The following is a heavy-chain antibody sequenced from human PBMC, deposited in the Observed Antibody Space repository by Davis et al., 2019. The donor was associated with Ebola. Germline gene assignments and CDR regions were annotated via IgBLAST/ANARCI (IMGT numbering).Heavy chain of an antibody. J-gene: IGHJ3*02. V-gene: IGHV3-23*01. CDR1: GFTFGNSA. D-gene: IGHD1-26*01. CDR2: ISRSGGNT. Sequence: GESLKISCTASGFTFGNSAISWVRQAPGKGLEWVSTISRSGGNTYYADSVKGRFTISRDNSKNTLDLQMNSLRVDDTAIYYCAKDTSNIWFDIWGQGTMVTVSS. CDR3: AKDTSNIWFDI.